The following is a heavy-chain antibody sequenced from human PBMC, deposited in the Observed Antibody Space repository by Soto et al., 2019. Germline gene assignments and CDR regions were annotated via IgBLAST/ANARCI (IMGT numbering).Heavy chain of an antibody. CDR2: IYPGDSDT. Sequence: PGESLKISCKGSGYYFNYFWIAWVRQMPGKGLEWMGIIYPGDSDTRYSPSFQGQVTISVDKSINTAYLQLRSLRASDTALYYCARQMTATEFDALDIWGQGTMVTVSS. V-gene: IGHV5-51*01. J-gene: IGHJ3*02. CDR3: ARQMTATEFDALDI. CDR1: GYYFNYFW. D-gene: IGHD2-21*02.